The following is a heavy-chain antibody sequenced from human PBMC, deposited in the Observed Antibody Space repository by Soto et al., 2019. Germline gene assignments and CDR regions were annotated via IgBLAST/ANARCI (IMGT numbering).Heavy chain of an antibody. V-gene: IGHV5-51*01. D-gene: IGHD3-16*01. CDR2: IYPADSNT. Sequence: GESLKISCKGSGYNFASYRIGWVRQMPGKGLEWMGIIYPADSNTRYSPSFQGQVTISADRSTSTAYLQWSSLKASDTAMYYCARHLLPCFASTCYGMDVWGQGTAVTVSS. CDR3: ARHLLPCFASTCYGMDV. CDR1: GYNFASYR. J-gene: IGHJ6*02.